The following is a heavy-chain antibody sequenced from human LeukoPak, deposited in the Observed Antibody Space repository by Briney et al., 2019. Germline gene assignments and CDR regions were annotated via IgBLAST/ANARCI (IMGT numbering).Heavy chain of an antibody. D-gene: IGHD2-2*01. Sequence: GASVKVSCKASGGTLTNYGISWVRQAPGQGLEWMGGIIPIFGITNYARKFQGRVTITTDKSTSTAYMELSSLRSEDTAVYYCARTQGRYCSSTSCYPPFDYWGQGTLVTVSS. CDR3: ARTQGRYCSSTSCYPPFDY. CDR2: IIPIFGIT. V-gene: IGHV1-69*10. J-gene: IGHJ4*02. CDR1: GGTLTNYG.